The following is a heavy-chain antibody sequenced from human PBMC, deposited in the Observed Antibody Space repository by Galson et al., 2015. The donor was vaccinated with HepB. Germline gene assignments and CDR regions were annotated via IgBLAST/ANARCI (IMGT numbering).Heavy chain of an antibody. V-gene: IGHV3-15*01. CDR1: GFTFSNAW. CDR2: IKSKTDGGTT. CDR3: TTDLREWEREGKNAFDI. Sequence: SLRLSCAASGFTFSNAWMSWVRQAPGKGLEWVGRIKSKTDGGTTDYAAPVKGRFTISRDDSKNTLYLQMNSLKTEDTAVYYCTTDLREWEREGKNAFDIWGQGTMVTVSS. J-gene: IGHJ3*02. D-gene: IGHD1-26*01.